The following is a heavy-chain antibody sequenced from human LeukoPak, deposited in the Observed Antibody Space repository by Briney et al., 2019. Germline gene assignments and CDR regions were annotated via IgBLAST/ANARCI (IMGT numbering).Heavy chain of an antibody. V-gene: IGHV4-59*01. D-gene: IGHD4-17*01. Sequence: PSETLSLTCTVSGGSISSYYWSWIRQPPGKGVEWIGYIYYSGSTNYNPSLKSRVTISVDTSKNQFSLKLSSVTAADTAVYYCARDRYGDYWFDPWGQGTLVTVSS. CDR1: GGSISSYY. J-gene: IGHJ5*02. CDR2: IYYSGST. CDR3: ARDRYGDYWFDP.